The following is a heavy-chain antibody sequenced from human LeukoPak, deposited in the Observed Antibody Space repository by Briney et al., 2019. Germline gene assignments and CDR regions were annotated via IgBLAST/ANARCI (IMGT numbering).Heavy chain of an antibody. CDR1: GGSISSYY. Sequence: PSETLSLTCTVSGGSISSYYWSWIRQPPGKGLEWIGYIYYSGSTNYNPSLKSRVTISVDTSKNQFSLKLSSVTAADTAVYYCARVPGRYYDSSGYYGQNDAFDIWGQGTMVTVSS. V-gene: IGHV4-59*01. CDR3: ARVPGRYYDSSGYYGQNDAFDI. J-gene: IGHJ3*02. CDR2: IYYSGST. D-gene: IGHD3-22*01.